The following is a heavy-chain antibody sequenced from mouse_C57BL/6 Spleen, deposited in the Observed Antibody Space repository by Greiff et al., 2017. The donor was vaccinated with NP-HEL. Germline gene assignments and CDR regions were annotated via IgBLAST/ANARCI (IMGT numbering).Heavy chain of an antibody. CDR2: INPGSGGT. CDR3: ARGNYVGFAY. J-gene: IGHJ3*01. Sequence: QVQLQQSGAELVRPGTSVKVSCKASGYAFTNYLIEWVKQRPGQGLGWIGVINPGSGGTNYNEKFKGKATLTADKSSSTAYMQLSSLTSEDSAVYFCARGNYVGFAYWGQGTLVTVSA. V-gene: IGHV1-54*01. D-gene: IGHD1-1*01. CDR1: GYAFTNYL.